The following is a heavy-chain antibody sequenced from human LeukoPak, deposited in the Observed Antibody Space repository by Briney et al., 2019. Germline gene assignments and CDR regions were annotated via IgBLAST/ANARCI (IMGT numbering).Heavy chain of an antibody. CDR1: GCTFSSYA. V-gene: IGHV3-23*01. Sequence: GGSLTLSCAASGCTFSSYAMSWVRLAPGKGLEYISAISSSGDDTLYADSVKGRFTISRDNFKNTLYLQMNSLRAEDTAVYYCAKGQTCASVYFDSWGQGTLVTVSS. CDR3: AKGQTCASVYFDS. CDR2: ISSSGDDT. J-gene: IGHJ4*02.